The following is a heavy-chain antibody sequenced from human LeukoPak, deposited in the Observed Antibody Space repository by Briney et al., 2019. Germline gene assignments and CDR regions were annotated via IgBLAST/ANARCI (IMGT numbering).Heavy chain of an antibody. CDR1: GFTFSNYA. Sequence: PGGSLRVSCAASGFTFSNYAMSWVRQAPGKGLEWVSAITGSGGNTYYADFVKGRFNISRDNSKNTLYLQMNSLRAEDTAVYYCAKWGDFDVLTGYYVPDFWGQGTLVTVSS. D-gene: IGHD3-9*01. CDR2: ITGSGGNT. V-gene: IGHV3-23*01. J-gene: IGHJ4*02. CDR3: AKWGDFDVLTGYYVPDF.